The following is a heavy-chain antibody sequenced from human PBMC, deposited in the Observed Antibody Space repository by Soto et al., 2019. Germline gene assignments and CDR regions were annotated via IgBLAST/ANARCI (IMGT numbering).Heavy chain of an antibody. V-gene: IGHV3-23*01. CDR1: GFTFSSYA. CDR2: ISGSGGST. CDR3: AKQGSYYYYYYMDV. D-gene: IGHD1-26*01. J-gene: IGHJ6*03. Sequence: QLGGSLRLSCAASGFTFSSYAMSWVRQAPGKGLEWVSAISGSGGSTYYADSVKGRFTISRDNSKNTLYLQMNSLRAEDTAVYYCAKQGSYYYYYYMDVWGKGTTVTVSS.